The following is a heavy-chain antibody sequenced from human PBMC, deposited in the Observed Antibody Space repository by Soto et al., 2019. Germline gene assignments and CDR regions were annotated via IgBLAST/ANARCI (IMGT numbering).Heavy chain of an antibody. CDR3: ASENRISGSPPFDAFDI. Sequence: PGGSLRLSCAASGFTFSSYSMNWVRQAPGKGLEWVSYISSSSSTIYYADSVKGRFTISRDNAKNSLYLQMNSLRDEDTAVYYCASENRISGSPPFDAFDIWGQGTMVTVSS. V-gene: IGHV3-48*02. D-gene: IGHD1-26*01. J-gene: IGHJ3*02. CDR2: ISSSSSTI. CDR1: GFTFSSYS.